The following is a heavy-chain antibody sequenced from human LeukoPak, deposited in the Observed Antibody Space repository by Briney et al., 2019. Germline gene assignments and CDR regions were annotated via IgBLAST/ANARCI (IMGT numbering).Heavy chain of an antibody. Sequence: GESLKISCKGSGYSFTSYWIGWVRQMPGKGLEWVGIIYPGDSDTRYSPSFQGQVTISADKSISTAYLQWSSLKASDTAMYYCARHVRITFGGVIAPDAFDIWGQGTMVTVSS. CDR2: IYPGDSDT. V-gene: IGHV5-51*01. CDR3: ARHVRITFGGVIAPDAFDI. CDR1: GYSFTSYW. D-gene: IGHD3-16*02. J-gene: IGHJ3*02.